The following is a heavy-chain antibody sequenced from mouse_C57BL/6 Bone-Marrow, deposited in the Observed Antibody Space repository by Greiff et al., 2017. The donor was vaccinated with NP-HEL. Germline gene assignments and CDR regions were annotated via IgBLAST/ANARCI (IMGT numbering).Heavy chain of an antibody. CDR3: AREPSWFAY. J-gene: IGHJ3*01. V-gene: IGHV1-55*01. CDR1: GYTFTSYW. Sequence: QVQLQQPGAELVKPGASVKMSCKASGYTFTSYWITWVKQSPGKSLEWIGDINPNNGGTRYKQKFTGKATLTVDKSSSTAYMELRSLTSEDSAVYYCAREPSWFAYWGQGTLVTVSA. CDR2: INPNNGGT.